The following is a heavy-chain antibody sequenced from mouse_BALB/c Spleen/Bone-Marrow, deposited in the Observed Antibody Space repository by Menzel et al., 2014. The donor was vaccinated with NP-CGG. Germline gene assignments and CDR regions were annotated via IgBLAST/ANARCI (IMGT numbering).Heavy chain of an antibody. CDR3: TREGTYDGRSGHFDY. Sequence: QVQLQQSGAELARPGASVKMSCKASGYSFTSYTMHWVKQRHGQGLEWIAYINPRNTYSDYNQKFKDRATVTADKSSSTAYMQLSSLTSEDSAVYYCTREGTYDGRSGHFDYWGQGTTLTISS. J-gene: IGHJ2*01. V-gene: IGHV1-4*01. CDR2: INPRNTYS. CDR1: GYSFTSYT. D-gene: IGHD2-3*01.